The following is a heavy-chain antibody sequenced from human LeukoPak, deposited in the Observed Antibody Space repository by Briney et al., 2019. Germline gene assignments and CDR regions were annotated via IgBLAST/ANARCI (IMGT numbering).Heavy chain of an antibody. CDR1: GYTFTDYY. CDR2: VDPEDGET. V-gene: IGHV1-69-2*01. J-gene: IGHJ4*02. Sequence: ASVKVSXKVSGYTFTDYYMHWVQQAPGKGLEWMGLVDPEDGETIYAEKFQGRVTITADTSTDTAYMELSSLRSEDTAVYYCATDIGGNYDFWSGLWGQGTLVTVSS. CDR3: ATDIGGNYDFWSGL. D-gene: IGHD3-3*01.